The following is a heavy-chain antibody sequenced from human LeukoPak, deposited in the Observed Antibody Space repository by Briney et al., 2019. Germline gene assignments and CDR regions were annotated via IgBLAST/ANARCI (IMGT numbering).Heavy chain of an antibody. Sequence: SETLSLTCNVSGDSISSYYWSWIRQPPGKGLEWIGYIYHSGSTNYNPSLKSRVIISVDTSKNQFSLKLNSVTAADTAVYYCARGGQLWFLWGQGTLVTVSS. V-gene: IGHV4-59*01. CDR3: ARGGQLWFL. CDR2: IYHSGST. J-gene: IGHJ4*02. CDR1: GDSISSYY. D-gene: IGHD5-18*01.